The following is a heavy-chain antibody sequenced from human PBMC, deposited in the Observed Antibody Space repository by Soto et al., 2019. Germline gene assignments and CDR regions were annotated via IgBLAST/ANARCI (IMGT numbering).Heavy chain of an antibody. CDR2: IYHSGST. D-gene: IGHD3-22*01. CDR3: ANTYYDSSGCNFHY. CDR1: GGSISCSNW. J-gene: IGHJ4*02. Sequence: SETLSLTFADSGGSISCSNWWRWLRQPPGKGLEWIGEIYHSGSTNYNPSLKSRVTISVDKSNNQFSLKLSSVTAADTAVYYCANTYYDSSGCNFHYWGQGTLVTVS. V-gene: IGHV4-4*02.